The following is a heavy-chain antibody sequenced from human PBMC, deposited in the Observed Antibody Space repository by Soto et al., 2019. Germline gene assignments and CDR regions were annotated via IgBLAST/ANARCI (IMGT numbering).Heavy chain of an antibody. V-gene: IGHV1-69*06. CDR3: ARGPPNWNYVLDY. Sequence: VASVKVSCKASGGTFSSYATSWVRQAPGQGLEWMGGIIPIFGTANYAQKFQGRVTITADKSTSTAYMELSSLRSEDTAVYYCARGPPNWNYVLDYWGQGTLVTVSS. D-gene: IGHD1-7*01. CDR2: IIPIFGTA. CDR1: GGTFSSYA. J-gene: IGHJ4*02.